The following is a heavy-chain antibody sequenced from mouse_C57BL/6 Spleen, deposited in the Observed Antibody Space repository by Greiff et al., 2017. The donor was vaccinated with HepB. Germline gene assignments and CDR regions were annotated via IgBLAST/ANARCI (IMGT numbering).Heavy chain of an antibody. V-gene: IGHV1-52*01. D-gene: IGHD1-1*01. J-gene: IGHJ2*01. Sequence: QVQLQQPGAELVRPGSSVKLSCKASGYTFTSYWMHWVKQRPIQGLEWIGNIDPSDSETHFNQKFKDKATLTVDKSSSTAYMQLSSLTSEDSAVYYCARSSYYYGSSLDYWGQGTTLTVSS. CDR1: GYTFTSYW. CDR3: ARSSYYYGSSLDY. CDR2: IDPSDSET.